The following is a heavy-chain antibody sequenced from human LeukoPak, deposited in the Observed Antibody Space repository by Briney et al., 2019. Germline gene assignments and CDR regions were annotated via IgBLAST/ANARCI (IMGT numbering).Heavy chain of an antibody. CDR1: VFTVSIFG. Sequence: GGSLRLSCAASVFTVSIFGIHWVRQAPGKGLEWVAAISPDGNREYYTESVKGRFTVSRDNSNNMIYLQINSLRGDDSAVYYCAKINNVDDFWGQGTLVTVSS. CDR3: AKINNVDDF. V-gene: IGHV3-30*18. CDR2: ISPDGNRE. D-gene: IGHD1/OR15-1a*01. J-gene: IGHJ4*02.